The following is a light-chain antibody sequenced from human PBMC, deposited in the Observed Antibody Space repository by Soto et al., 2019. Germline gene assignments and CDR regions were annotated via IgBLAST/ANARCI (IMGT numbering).Light chain of an antibody. Sequence: EIVLTQSPATLSVSPGERATLSFRASQSVSSNLSCYQQKPGQAPRLLIYDASTRATGIPARFSGSGSGTEFTLTISSLQSEDSAVYYCQRYNNWPPITFGQGTRLEIK. CDR1: QSVSSN. CDR3: QRYNNWPPIT. J-gene: IGKJ5*01. CDR2: DAS. V-gene: IGKV3-15*01.